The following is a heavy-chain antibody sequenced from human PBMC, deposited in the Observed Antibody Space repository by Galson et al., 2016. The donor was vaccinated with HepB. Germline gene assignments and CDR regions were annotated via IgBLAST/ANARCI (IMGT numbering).Heavy chain of an antibody. CDR2: IYNSGST. J-gene: IGHJ6*02. CDR3: ARVGTTVTTQALGMDV. V-gene: IGHV4-59*01. Sequence: SETLSLTCTVSGGSISNYYWSWIRQPPGKGLEWIGYIYNSGSTNSNPSLKSRVTISVDMSKNQFSLKLSSVTAADTAVYYCARVGTTVTTQALGMDVWGQGTTVTVS. D-gene: IGHD4-17*01. CDR1: GGSISNYY.